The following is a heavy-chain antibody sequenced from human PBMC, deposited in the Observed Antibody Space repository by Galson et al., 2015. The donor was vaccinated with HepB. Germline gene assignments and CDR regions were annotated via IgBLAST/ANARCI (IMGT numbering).Heavy chain of an antibody. J-gene: IGHJ4*02. D-gene: IGHD4-23*01. Sequence: KGRFTISRDNAENTLYLQMNTLRVNDTDVYYCTRGARYGGNSGYFFDFWGQGTLVTVSS. CDR3: TRGARYGGNSGYFFDF. V-gene: IGHV3-74*01.